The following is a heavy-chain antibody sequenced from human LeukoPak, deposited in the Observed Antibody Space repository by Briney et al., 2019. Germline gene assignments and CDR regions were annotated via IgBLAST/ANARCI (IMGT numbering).Heavy chain of an antibody. CDR2: IYHSGST. D-gene: IGHD3-10*01. J-gene: IGHJ5*02. V-gene: IGHV4-38-2*02. Sequence: PSETLSLTCTVSGYSISSGYYWGWIRQPPGKGLEWIGNIYHSGSTYYNPSLKSRVTISVDTSKNQFSLKLSSVTAADTAVYYCARDHYGSGIPTGWFDPWGQGTLVTVSS. CDR1: GYSISSGYY. CDR3: ARDHYGSGIPTGWFDP.